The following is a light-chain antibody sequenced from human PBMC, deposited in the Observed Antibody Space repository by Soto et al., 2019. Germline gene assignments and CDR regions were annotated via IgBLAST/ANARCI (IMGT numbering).Light chain of an antibody. Sequence: QPVLTQPPSVSGAPGQRVSISCTGSSSNIGAGYDVHWYEHLPGTAPKLLIYQNNNRPSGVPDRFSGSKSGTSASLANTGLQAEDEADYYCQSYDSSLSAVVFGGGTKLTVL. J-gene: IGLJ2*01. CDR2: QNN. V-gene: IGLV1-40*01. CDR1: SSNIGAGYD. CDR3: QSYDSSLSAVV.